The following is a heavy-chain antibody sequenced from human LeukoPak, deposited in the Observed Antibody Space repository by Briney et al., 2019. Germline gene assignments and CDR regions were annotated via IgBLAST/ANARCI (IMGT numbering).Heavy chain of an antibody. CDR3: ARVPGIAAAGWFDP. D-gene: IGHD6-13*01. CDR1: GYTFTSYG. V-gene: IGHV1-18*01. CDR2: ISAYNGNT. J-gene: IGHJ5*02. Sequence: SVKVSCKASGYTFTSYGISWVRQAPGQELDWVGWISAYNGNTNYAHKFQGRVTMTTHTSTRSAYMELRSLRSDDAAMYYCARVPGIAAAGWFDPWGKGTLVTVSS.